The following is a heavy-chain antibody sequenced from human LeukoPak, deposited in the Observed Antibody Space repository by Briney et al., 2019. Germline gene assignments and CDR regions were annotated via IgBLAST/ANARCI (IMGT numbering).Heavy chain of an antibody. D-gene: IGHD6-19*01. CDR3: AKGAHSSGRGTYFDY. CDR2: ISGSGGST. Sequence: GGSLRLSCAASGFTFSSYGMHWVRQAPGKGLEWVSAISGSGGSTYYADSVKGRFTISRDNSKNTLYLQMNSLRAEDTAVYYCAKGAHSSGRGTYFDYWGQGTLVTVSS. V-gene: IGHV3-23*01. CDR1: GFTFSSYG. J-gene: IGHJ4*02.